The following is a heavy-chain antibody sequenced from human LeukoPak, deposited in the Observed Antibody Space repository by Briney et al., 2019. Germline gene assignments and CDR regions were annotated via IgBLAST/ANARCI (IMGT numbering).Heavy chain of an antibody. CDR2: ISAYKGNT. D-gene: IGHD3-3*01. J-gene: IGHJ6*03. V-gene: IGHV1-18*01. CDR1: GYTFTSYG. CDR3: ARNPLPRRFLEWLPQQYYYYYMDV. Sequence: GASVKVSCKASGYTFTSYGISWVRQAPGQALEWMGWISAYKGNTNYAHKLQDRVNMTTDTSTSTAYMELRSLRSDDTAVYYCARNPLPRRFLEWLPQQYYYYYMDVWGKGTTVTVSS.